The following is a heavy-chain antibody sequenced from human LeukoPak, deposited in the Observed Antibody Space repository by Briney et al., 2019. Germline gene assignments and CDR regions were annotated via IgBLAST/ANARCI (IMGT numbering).Heavy chain of an antibody. J-gene: IGHJ4*02. CDR3: ARDQGYAVDY. CDR1: GXSISSYY. CDR2: IYYSGST. Sequence: SETLSLTCTVSGXSISSYYWSWIRQPPGKGLEWIGYIYYSGSTNYNPSLKSRVTISVDTSKNQCSLKLSSVTAADTAVYYCARDQGYAVDYWGQGTLVTVSS. D-gene: IGHD5-12*01. V-gene: IGHV4-59*01.